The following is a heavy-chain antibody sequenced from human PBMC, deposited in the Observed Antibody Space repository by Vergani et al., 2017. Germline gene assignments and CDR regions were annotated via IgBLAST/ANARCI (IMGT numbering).Heavy chain of an antibody. J-gene: IGHJ6*03. D-gene: IGHD6-13*01. V-gene: IGHV1-69*01. CDR2: VIPFFGTA. Sequence: VSCKAPGGTFSSYAISWVRQAPGQGLEWMGGVIPFFGTANYVQKFQDRVTITADESTSTAYLELSSLRSEDTAVYYCARDRGAAAGTHYYYSYMDVWGKGTTVTVSS. CDR1: GGTFSSYA. CDR3: ARDRGAAAGTHYYYSYMDV.